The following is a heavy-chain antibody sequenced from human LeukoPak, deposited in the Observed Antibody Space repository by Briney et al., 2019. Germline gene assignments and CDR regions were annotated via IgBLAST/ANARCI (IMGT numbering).Heavy chain of an antibody. CDR2: IWNDGSNK. J-gene: IGHJ5*02. V-gene: IGHV3-33*01. Sequence: WRSLRLSCAASGFTFSSYGMHWVRQAPGKGLEWVAVIWNDGSNKYYADSVKGRFTISRDNSKNTLYLQMNSLRAEDTAVYYCAREYATTYYYDSSGYQDKGFDPWGQGAL. CDR1: GFTFSSYG. D-gene: IGHD3-22*01. CDR3: AREYATTYYYDSSGYQDKGFDP.